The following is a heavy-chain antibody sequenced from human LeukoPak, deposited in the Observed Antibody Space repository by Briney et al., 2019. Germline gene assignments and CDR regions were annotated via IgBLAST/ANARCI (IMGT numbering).Heavy chain of an antibody. J-gene: IGHJ5*02. V-gene: IGHV1-18*01. CDR1: GGTFSSYA. CDR3: ARDQDYDFWSGPVTDNWFDP. Sequence: ASVKVSCKASGGTFSSYAISWVRQAPGQGLEWMGWISAYNGNTNYAQKLQGRVTMTTDTSTSTAYMELRSLRSDDTAVYYCARDQDYDFWSGPVTDNWFDPWGQGTLVTVSS. CDR2: ISAYNGNT. D-gene: IGHD3-3*01.